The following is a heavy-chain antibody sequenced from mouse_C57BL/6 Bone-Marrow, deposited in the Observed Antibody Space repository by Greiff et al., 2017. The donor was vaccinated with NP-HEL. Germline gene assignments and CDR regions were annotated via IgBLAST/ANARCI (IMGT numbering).Heavy chain of an antibody. V-gene: IGHV5-6*02. D-gene: IGHD2-1*01. J-gene: IGHJ4*01. CDR1: GFTFSSYG. Sequence: DVKLVESGGDLVKPGGSLKLSCAASGFTFSSYGMSWVRQTPDKRLEWVATISSGGSYTYYPDSVKGRFTISRDNAKNTLYLQMSSLKSEDTAMYYCARQLLCYAMDYWGQGTSVTVSS. CDR2: ISSGGSYT. CDR3: ARQLLCYAMDY.